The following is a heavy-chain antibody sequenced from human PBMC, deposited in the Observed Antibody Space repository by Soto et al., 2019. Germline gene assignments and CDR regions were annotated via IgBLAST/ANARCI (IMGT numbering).Heavy chain of an antibody. Sequence: SETLSLTCTVSGGSISSYYWSWIRQPAGKGLEWIGRIYTSGSTNYNPSLKSRVTMSVDTSKNQLSLKLSSVTAADTAVYYCARERNKYGSGYAQGFDYWGQGTLVTVSS. CDR2: IYTSGST. CDR1: GGSISSYY. D-gene: IGHD3-22*01. V-gene: IGHV4-4*07. J-gene: IGHJ4*02. CDR3: ARERNKYGSGYAQGFDY.